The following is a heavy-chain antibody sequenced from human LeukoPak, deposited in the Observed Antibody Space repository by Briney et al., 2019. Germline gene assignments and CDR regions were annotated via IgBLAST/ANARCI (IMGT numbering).Heavy chain of an antibody. J-gene: IGHJ4*02. CDR1: GGSISTTDYY. CDR3: GRGLPMIAAAGQIDY. V-gene: IGHV4-39*07. D-gene: IGHD6-13*01. Sequence: PSQTLSLTCTVSGGSISTTDYYWGWIRQPPGKGLEWIGSIYHSGSTYYNPSLKSRVTISVDTSKNQFSLKLSSVTAADTAVYYCGRGLPMIAAAGQIDYWGQGTLVTVSS. CDR2: IYHSGST.